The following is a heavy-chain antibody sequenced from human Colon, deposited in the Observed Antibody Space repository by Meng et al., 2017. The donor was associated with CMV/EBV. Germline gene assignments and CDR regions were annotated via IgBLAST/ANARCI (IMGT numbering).Heavy chain of an antibody. D-gene: IGHD4-17*01. V-gene: IGHV3-9*01. CDR1: GFNFDDYA. CDR3: AKDKPKRAVTTSNWFDP. J-gene: IGHJ5*02. CDR2: IGWNSNSI. Sequence: SLKISCVGSGFNFDDYAMHWVRQAPGKGLEWVSGIGWNSNSIDYADSVKGRFTISRDNAKNSLYLQMNSLRAEDAALYYCAKDKPKRAVTTSNWFDPWGQGTLVTVSS.